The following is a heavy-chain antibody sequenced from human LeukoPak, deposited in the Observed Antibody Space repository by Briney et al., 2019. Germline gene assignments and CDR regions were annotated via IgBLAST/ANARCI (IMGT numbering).Heavy chain of an antibody. D-gene: IGHD3-10*01. CDR2: ISGSGGST. CDR1: GLTFSSYA. V-gene: IGHV3-23*01. Sequence: GGSLRLSCAASGLTFSSYAMSWVGQDPGTGREGVSAISGSGGSTYYADSVKGRFTISIDNSKNTLYLQMNSLRAEDTAVYYCASRITMVRGVITDFDYWGQGTLVTVSS. J-gene: IGHJ4*02. CDR3: ASRITMVRGVITDFDY.